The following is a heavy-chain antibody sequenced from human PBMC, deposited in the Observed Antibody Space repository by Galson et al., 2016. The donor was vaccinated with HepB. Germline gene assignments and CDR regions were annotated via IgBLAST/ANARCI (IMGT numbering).Heavy chain of an antibody. CDR1: GGTFSSYA. J-gene: IGHJ6*02. CDR3: GREGSGKSYGLGDNYGMDV. CDR2: IIPIFGTT. Sequence: SVKVSCKASGGTFSSYAIGWVRQAPGQGLEWMGGIIPIFGTTNYAQKFQGRVTITADKSTSTAYMDLSSLRFEETAVYYCGREGSGKSYGLGDNYGMDVWGQGTTVIVSS. V-gene: IGHV1-69*06. D-gene: IGHD5-18*01.